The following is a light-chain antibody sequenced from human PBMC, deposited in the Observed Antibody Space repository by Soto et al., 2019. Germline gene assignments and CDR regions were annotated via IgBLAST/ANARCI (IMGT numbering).Light chain of an antibody. CDR3: QQYGSSPWT. V-gene: IGKV3-20*01. J-gene: IGKJ1*01. CDR2: GAS. CDR1: QSVSSNY. Sequence: EIVLTQSPGTLSLSPGDRATLSCGASQSVSSNYLAWYQQKPGQAPRPLIYGASSRATGIPDRFSGSGAGTDFTLTISRLESEDFAMYYCQQYGSSPWTFGQGTKVEIK.